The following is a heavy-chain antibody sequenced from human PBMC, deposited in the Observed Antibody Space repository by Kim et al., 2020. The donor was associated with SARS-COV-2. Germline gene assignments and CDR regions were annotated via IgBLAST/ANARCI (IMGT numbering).Heavy chain of an antibody. CDR2: IYYSGST. J-gene: IGHJ4*02. V-gene: IGHV4-39*07. CDR3: ARDGLTVRYYY. Sequence: SETLSLTCTVSGGSISSSSYYWGWIRQPPGKGLEWIGSIYYSGSTYYNPSLKSRVTISVDTSKNQFSLKLSSVTAADTAVYYCARDGLTVRYYYWGQGTLVTVSS. D-gene: IGHD3-10*01. CDR1: GGSISSSSYY.